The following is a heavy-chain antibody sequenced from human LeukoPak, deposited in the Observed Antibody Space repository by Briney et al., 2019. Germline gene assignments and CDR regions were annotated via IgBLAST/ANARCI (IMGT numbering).Heavy chain of an antibody. V-gene: IGHV3-23*01. CDR3: AKDRVAAAGYFDY. CDR2: ISGSGGST. J-gene: IGHJ4*02. Sequence: TGGSLRLSCVASGFSFRSYWMNWVRQAPGKGLEWVSAISGSGGSTYYADSVKGRFTISRDNSKNTLYLQMNSLRAEDTAVYYCAKDRVAAAGYFDYWGQGTLVTVSS. D-gene: IGHD6-13*01. CDR1: GFSFRSYW.